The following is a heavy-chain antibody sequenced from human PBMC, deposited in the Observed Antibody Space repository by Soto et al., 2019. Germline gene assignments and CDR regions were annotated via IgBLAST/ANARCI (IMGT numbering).Heavy chain of an antibody. Sequence: EEQLVESGGGSVQPRGSLRLSCAASGFTMGSNWMNWVRQPPGKGLEWVANIKEDGTETYYVDSVKGRFTISRDNAKMSLYLQMNSLRAEDTAVYYCARDVDNYDYQYAMDVWGQGTTVTVSS. V-gene: IGHV3-7*05. CDR2: IKEDGTET. CDR1: GFTMGSNW. CDR3: ARDVDNYDYQYAMDV. J-gene: IGHJ6*02. D-gene: IGHD1-1*01.